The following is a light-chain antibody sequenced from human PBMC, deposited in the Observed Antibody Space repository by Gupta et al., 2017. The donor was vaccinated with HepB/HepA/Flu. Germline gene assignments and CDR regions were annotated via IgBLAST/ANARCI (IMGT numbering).Light chain of an antibody. Sequence: EIVMTQSPATLSVSPGERATLSCRASQSVSSNLAWYQQKPGQAPRLLIYGAPTRATGIPARFSGSGSGTEFTLTISSLQSEDFAVYYWQQDNNWWTFGQGTKVEIK. J-gene: IGKJ1*01. CDR3: QQDNNWWT. CDR1: QSVSSN. V-gene: IGKV3-15*01. CDR2: GAP.